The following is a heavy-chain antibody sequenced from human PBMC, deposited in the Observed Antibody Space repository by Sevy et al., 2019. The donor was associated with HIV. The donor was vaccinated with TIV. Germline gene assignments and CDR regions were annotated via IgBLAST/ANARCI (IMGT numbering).Heavy chain of an antibody. D-gene: IGHD6-19*01. CDR3: ARGASSGWDYFDY. J-gene: IGHJ4*02. V-gene: IGHV3-21*01. CDR2: ISGLNNYI. Sequence: GGSLRLSCAASGFTFSSYSMNWVRQAPGKGLEWVSYISGLNNYIYYADPVRGRFTISRDNAKNSLYLQMNSLRAEDTAVYYCARGASSGWDYFDYWGQGTLVTVSS. CDR1: GFTFSSYS.